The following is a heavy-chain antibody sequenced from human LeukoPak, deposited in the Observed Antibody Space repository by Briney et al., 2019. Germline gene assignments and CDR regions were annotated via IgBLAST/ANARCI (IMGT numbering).Heavy chain of an antibody. CDR1: GGSFSGYY. CDR2: INHSGST. J-gene: IGHJ4*02. V-gene: IGHV4-34*01. Sequence: SETLSLTCAVYGGSFSGYYWSWIRQPPGKGLEWIGEINHSGSTNYNPSLKSRVTISVDTSKNQFSLKLSSVTAADTAVYYCARERRRNYYFDYWGQGTLVTVSS. CDR3: ARERRRNYYFDY.